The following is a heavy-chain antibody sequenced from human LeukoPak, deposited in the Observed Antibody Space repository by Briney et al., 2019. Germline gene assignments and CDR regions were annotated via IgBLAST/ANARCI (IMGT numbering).Heavy chain of an antibody. CDR2: ISAYNGNT. CDR1: GFTFTSYG. V-gene: IGHV1-18*01. Sequence: ASVKFSCKDSGFTFTSYGINWVRQAPGQGLEWMGWISAYNGNTNYAQKLQGRVTMTTDKSTSTAYMELRSVRSDDPAVYYCARGIVGAIILRDFDSWGQGTLVTVSS. D-gene: IGHD1-26*01. CDR3: ARGIVGAIILRDFDS. J-gene: IGHJ4*02.